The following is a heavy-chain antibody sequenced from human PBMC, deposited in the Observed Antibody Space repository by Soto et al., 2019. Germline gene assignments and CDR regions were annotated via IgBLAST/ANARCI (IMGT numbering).Heavy chain of an antibody. J-gene: IGHJ4*02. CDR3: AKDFSDNTGYYLYYFDN. D-gene: IGHD3-22*01. V-gene: IGHV1-46*01. CDR1: GYTFTSYY. CDR2: INPSGGST. Sequence: ASVKVSCKASGYTFTSYYMHWVRQAPGQGLEWMGIINPSGGSTSYAQKFQGRVTMTRDTSTSTVYMELSSLRAEDTAVYYCAKDFSDNTGYYLYYFDNWGQGALVTVSS.